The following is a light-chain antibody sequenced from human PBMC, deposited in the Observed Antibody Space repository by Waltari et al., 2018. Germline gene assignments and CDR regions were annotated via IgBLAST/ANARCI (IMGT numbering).Light chain of an antibody. CDR3: CSYVGRYIWV. Sequence: QSALTQPRSVSGSPGQSVTISCTGTSSDGGGYNYVPWYQQHPGKVPKLMIYDVSTRSSGVPDRFSGSKSGNTASLTISGLQTEDEADYYCCSYVGRYIWVFGGGTKLTVL. V-gene: IGLV2-11*01. CDR1: SSDGGGYNY. J-gene: IGLJ3*02. CDR2: DVS.